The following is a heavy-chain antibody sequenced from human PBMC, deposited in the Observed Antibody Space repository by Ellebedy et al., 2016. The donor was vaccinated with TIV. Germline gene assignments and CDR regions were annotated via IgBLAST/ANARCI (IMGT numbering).Heavy chain of an antibody. CDR2: ISYNGSNQ. CDR3: ARDSRQWLEQYYYDY. D-gene: IGHD6-19*01. J-gene: IGHJ4*02. Sequence: PGGSLRLSCAASGFTFSNYALHWVRQAPGKGLEWMAVISYNGSNQFYADSVKGRFTISRDNSKNMLYLQMNNLITEDTAVYYCARDSRQWLEQYYYDYWGQGTLVIVSS. V-gene: IGHV3-30-3*01. CDR1: GFTFSNYA.